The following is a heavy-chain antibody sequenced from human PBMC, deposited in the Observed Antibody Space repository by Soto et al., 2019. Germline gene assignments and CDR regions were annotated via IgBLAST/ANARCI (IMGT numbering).Heavy chain of an antibody. CDR2: INIVGGNT. J-gene: IGHJ4*02. Sequence: VQLLESGGGLVQPGGSLRLSCAASGFTFSNYAMSWVRQDPGKALEWVSSINIVGGNTNYADSVRGRFTMSRDDSKNTVFLQMNSLRAEETAIYYCTKNYYFDSWGQGTLITVSS. CDR1: GFTFSNYA. V-gene: IGHV3-23*01. CDR3: TKNYYFDS.